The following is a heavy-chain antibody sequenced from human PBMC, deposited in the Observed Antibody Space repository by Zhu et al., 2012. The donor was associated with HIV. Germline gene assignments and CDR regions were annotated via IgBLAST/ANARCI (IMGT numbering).Heavy chain of an antibody. J-gene: IGHJ5*02. V-gene: IGHV4-38-2*01. D-gene: IGHD2-21*02. Sequence: QVQLQEPGPGLVKPSETLSLTCAVSGYSISSGYYWGWIRQPPGKGLEWIASIYHSGNTFYNPSLKSRVTMSVDASENQFSLKLSSVTAADTAVYYCARGQDVSYCGSDCYSNWLDPWGQGTLVTVSS. CDR3: ARGQDVSYCGSDCYSNWLDP. CDR1: GYSISSGYY. CDR2: IYHSGNT.